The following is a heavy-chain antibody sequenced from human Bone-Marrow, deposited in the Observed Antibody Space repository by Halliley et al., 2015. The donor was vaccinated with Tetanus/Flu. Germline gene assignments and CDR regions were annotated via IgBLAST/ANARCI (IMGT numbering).Heavy chain of an antibody. D-gene: IGHD2-21*02. Sequence: SLRLSCVGSGFTFSSYAMHWVRQAPGKGLEWVSLISYEGNHKYYADSVKGRFTISRDNSRNTLYLQMNSLTTEDTAVYYCAKYMAVTAPFYGMDVWGQGTTVTVSS. V-gene: IGHV3-30-3*02. CDR1: GFTFSSYA. CDR3: AKYMAVTAPFYGMDV. CDR2: ISYEGNHK. J-gene: IGHJ6*02.